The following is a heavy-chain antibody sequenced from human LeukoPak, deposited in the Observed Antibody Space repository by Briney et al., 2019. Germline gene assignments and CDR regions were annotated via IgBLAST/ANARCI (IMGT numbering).Heavy chain of an antibody. CDR3: ARVPDGGMTY. J-gene: IGHJ4*02. V-gene: IGHV3-48*01. CDR2: ISSSSSTI. CDR1: GFTFSSYS. Sequence: PGGSLRLSCAASGFTFSSYSMNWVRQAPGKGLEWVSYISSSSSTIYYADSVKGRFTISRDNAKNSLYLQMNSLRAEDTAVYYCARVPDGGMTYWGQGTLVTVSS. D-gene: IGHD4-23*01.